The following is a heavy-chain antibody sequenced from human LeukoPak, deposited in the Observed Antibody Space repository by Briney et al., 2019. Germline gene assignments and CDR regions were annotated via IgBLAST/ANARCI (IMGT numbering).Heavy chain of an antibody. D-gene: IGHD6-13*01. Sequence: SETLSLTCTVSGGSISSCYWSWIRQPAGKGLEWIGRIYTSGSTNYNPSLKSRVTMSVDTSKNQFSLKLSSVTAADTAVYYCARNAKAWYSSSWYGAFDIWGQGTMVTVSS. J-gene: IGHJ3*02. CDR3: ARNAKAWYSSSWYGAFDI. CDR1: GGSISSCY. V-gene: IGHV4-4*07. CDR2: IYTSGST.